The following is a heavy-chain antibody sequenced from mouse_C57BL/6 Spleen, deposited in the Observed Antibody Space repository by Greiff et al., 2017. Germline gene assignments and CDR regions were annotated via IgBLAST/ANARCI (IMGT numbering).Heavy chain of an antibody. CDR1: CSTFTRYW. J-gene: IGHJ4*01. CDR2: IGPKSGGT. Sequence: GQIQPPGAVLLKPGASGELSCKASCSTFTRYWVPRVEQRPGRGPGGIGRIGPKSGGTKYNEKFKSKATLTVDKPSSTAYMQLSSLTSEDSAVYYCAREGYDYDCYYAMDYWGQGTSVTVSS. CDR3: AREGYDYDCYYAMDY. V-gene: IGHV1-72*01. D-gene: IGHD2-4*01.